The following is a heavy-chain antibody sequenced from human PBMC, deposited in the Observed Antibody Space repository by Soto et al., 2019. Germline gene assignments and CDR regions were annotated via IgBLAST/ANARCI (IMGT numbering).Heavy chain of an antibody. D-gene: IGHD2-21*02. J-gene: IGHJ4*02. CDR3: AKGGGGDHGY. Sequence: EVQLVESEGGLVQPGGSLRLSCEASGFIFTTSDMSWVRQAPGKGLEWISSITITGDTTHYADSVKGRFTISRDNSRNTGYLQMNRPGVADPALCFCAKGGGGDHGYWGQGTLVAVSS. CDR1: GFIFTTSD. V-gene: IGHV3-23*04. CDR2: ITITGDTT.